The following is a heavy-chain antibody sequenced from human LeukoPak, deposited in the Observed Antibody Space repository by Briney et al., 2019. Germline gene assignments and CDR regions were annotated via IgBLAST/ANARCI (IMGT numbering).Heavy chain of an antibody. V-gene: IGHV1-2*02. CDR2: INPNSGVT. D-gene: IGHD3-10*01. CDR1: GHLFTGFY. J-gene: IGHJ4*02. CDR3: ARRPMVRGNIAAALPPDY. Sequence: ASVKVSCKTSGHLFTGFYIHWVRQAPGQGLEWMGWINPNSGVTNYAQKFQGRVTMTRDTSISTAYMELSRLRSDDTAVYYCARRPMVRGNIAAALPPDYWGQGTLVTVSS.